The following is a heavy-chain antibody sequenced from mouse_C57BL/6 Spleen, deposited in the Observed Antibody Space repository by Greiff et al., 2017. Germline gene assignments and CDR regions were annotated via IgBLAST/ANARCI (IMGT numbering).Heavy chain of an antibody. CDR3: ASGVGYYSNPYAMDY. Sequence: QVQLKESGAELVRPGASVKLSCKASGYTFTDYYINWVKQRPGQGLEWIARIYPGSGNTYYNEKFKGKATLTAEKSSSTAYMQLSSLTSEDSAVYFCASGVGYYSNPYAMDYWGQGTSVTVSS. CDR1: GYTFTDYY. D-gene: IGHD2-5*01. J-gene: IGHJ4*01. V-gene: IGHV1-76*01. CDR2: IYPGSGNT.